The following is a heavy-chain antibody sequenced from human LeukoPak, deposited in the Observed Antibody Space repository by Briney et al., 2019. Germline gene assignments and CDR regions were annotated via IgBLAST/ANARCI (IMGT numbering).Heavy chain of an antibody. CDR1: GFTFSSYA. CDR3: ARDYGYCYCRRYFDY. D-gene: IGHD2-21*02. Sequence: GGSLRLSCAASGFTFSSYAMHWVRQAPGKGLEWVAVISYDGSNKYYADSVKGRFTISRDSSKNTLYLQMNSLRAEDTAVYYCARDYGYCYCRRYFDYWGQGTLVTVSS. V-gene: IGHV3-30*04. CDR2: ISYDGSNK. J-gene: IGHJ4*02.